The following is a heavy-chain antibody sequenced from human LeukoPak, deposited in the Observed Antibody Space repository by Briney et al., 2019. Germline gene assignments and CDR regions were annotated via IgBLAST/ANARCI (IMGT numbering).Heavy chain of an antibody. D-gene: IGHD2-2*01. CDR1: GGSISSYY. Sequence: SETLSLTCTASGGSISSYYWRSIRQPPGKGLEWVGYIYYSGSTNYNPSLKSRVTTSVDTSKNQLSLKLSSVTAADTAVYYCAMVIGYCSSTSCFGYFDYWGQGTLVTVSS. CDR2: IYYSGST. V-gene: IGHV4-59*08. J-gene: IGHJ4*02. CDR3: AMVIGYCSSTSCFGYFDY.